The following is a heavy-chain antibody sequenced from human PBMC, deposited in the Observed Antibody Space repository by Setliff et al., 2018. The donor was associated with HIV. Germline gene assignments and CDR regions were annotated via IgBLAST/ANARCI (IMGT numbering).Heavy chain of an antibody. J-gene: IGHJ4*02. D-gene: IGHD1-1*01. CDR1: GASINSGDSY. V-gene: IGHV4-30-4*01. CDR2: IYYSGSN. CDR3: GRGRSSWYNTEPYYFDL. Sequence: ASETLSLTCTVSGASINSGDSYWTWIRQSPGKGLEWIGFIYYSGSNYYNPSLKSRLAFSLDKSQNQFSLTLTSVTAADTAVYFCGRGRSSWYNTEPYYFDLWGQGALVTVSS.